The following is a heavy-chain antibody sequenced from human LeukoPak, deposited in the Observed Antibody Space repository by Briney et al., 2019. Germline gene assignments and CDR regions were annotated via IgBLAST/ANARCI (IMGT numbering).Heavy chain of an antibody. Sequence: PGGSLRLSCAASGFTFSSYSMSWVRQAPGKGLEWLSYISSSSSTIYYADSVKGRFTISRDNAKNSLYLQMNSLRAEDTAVYYCARDGAGDYVWGSYRSIDYWGQGTLVTVSS. J-gene: IGHJ4*02. CDR1: GFTFSSYS. CDR2: ISSSSSTI. D-gene: IGHD3-16*02. CDR3: ARDGAGDYVWGSYRSIDY. V-gene: IGHV3-48*01.